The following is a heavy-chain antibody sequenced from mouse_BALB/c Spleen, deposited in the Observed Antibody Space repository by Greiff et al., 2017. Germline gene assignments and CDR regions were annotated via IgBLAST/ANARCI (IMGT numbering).Heavy chain of an antibody. Sequence: EVQLVESGGGLVKPGGSLKLSCAASGFTFSDYYMYWVRQTPEKRLEWVATISDGGSYTYYPDSVKGRFTISRDNAKNNLYLQMSSLKSEDTAMYYCARADGYYGAMDYWGQGTSVTVSS. CDR2: ISDGGSYT. CDR3: ARADGYYGAMDY. D-gene: IGHD2-3*01. V-gene: IGHV5-4*02. J-gene: IGHJ4*01. CDR1: GFTFSDYY.